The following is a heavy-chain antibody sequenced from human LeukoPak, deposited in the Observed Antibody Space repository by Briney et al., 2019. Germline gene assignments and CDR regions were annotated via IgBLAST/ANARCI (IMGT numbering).Heavy chain of an antibody. J-gene: IGHJ4*02. CDR3: ARDYYYDSSGYYY. D-gene: IGHD3-22*01. Sequence: GASVTVSCKASGGTFSSYAISWVRQAPGQGLEWMGGIIPIFGTANYAQKFQGRVTITADESTSTAYMELSSLRSEDTAVYYCARDYYYDSSGYYYWGQGTLVAVSS. V-gene: IGHV1-69*13. CDR2: IIPIFGTA. CDR1: GGTFSSYA.